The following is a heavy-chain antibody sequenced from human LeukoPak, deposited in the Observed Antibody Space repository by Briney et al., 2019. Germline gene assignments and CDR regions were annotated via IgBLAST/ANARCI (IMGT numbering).Heavy chain of an antibody. CDR1: GYSFTSYW. J-gene: IGHJ4*02. V-gene: IGHV5-51*01. CDR2: IYPDDSDT. D-gene: IGHD6-13*01. CDR3: ARGLREAAAGARYFDY. Sequence: GESLMISCKGSGYSFTSYWIGWVRQMPGKGLEWMGIIYPDDSDTRYSPSFQGQVTISADKSISTAYLQWSSLKASDTAMYYCARGLREAAAGARYFDYWGQGTLVTVSS.